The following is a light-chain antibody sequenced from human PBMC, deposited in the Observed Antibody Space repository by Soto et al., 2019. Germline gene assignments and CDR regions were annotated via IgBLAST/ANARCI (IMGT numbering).Light chain of an antibody. CDR2: AVT. V-gene: IGLV2-14*03. CDR3: SSYTSSSTLVV. CDR1: SSDVGGYNF. Sequence: QSALTQPASVSGSPGQSITISCTGTSSDVGGYNFVSWYQQHPGKAPKLMIYAVTNRPSGVSKRFSGSKSGNTASLTISGLLAEDEADYYCSSYTSSSTLVVFGGGTKLTVL. J-gene: IGLJ2*01.